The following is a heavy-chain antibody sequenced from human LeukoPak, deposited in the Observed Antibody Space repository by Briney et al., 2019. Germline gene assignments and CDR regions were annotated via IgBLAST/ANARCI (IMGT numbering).Heavy chain of an antibody. V-gene: IGHV3-48*02. CDR2: ISSGSSTI. J-gene: IGHJ6*02. CDR3: ARGGHDYYGFDV. CDR1: GFTFSSYG. Sequence: PGGSLRLSCAASGFTFSSYGMHWVRQAPGKGLEWVSYISSGSSTIYHADSVKGRFTISRDNAQNSLFLQMNSLRDEDTAVYYCARGGHDYYGFDVWGQGTTVTVSS.